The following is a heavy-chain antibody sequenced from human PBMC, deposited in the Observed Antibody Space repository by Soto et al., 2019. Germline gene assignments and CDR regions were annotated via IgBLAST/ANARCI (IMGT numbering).Heavy chain of an antibody. J-gene: IGHJ6*02. CDR1: AFSFSRYA. D-gene: IGHD2-2*01. CDR3: AKDRYCSSTSCYEPYHYVMDV. CDR2: ISGSGGST. Sequence: GGSLRLPFAASAFSFSRYAMSWVRQAPGKGLEWGSAISGSGGSTYYADSVKGRFTISRDNSKNTLYLQMNSLRAEDTAVYYCAKDRYCSSTSCYEPYHYVMDVWAQRTTVTVSS. V-gene: IGHV3-23*01.